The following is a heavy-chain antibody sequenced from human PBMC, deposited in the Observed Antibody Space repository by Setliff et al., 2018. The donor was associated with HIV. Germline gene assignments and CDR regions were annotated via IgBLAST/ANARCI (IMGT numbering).Heavy chain of an antibody. CDR3: ARDDVGYCSGGSCYHLFDTFDI. CDR2: ISSYNDNT. V-gene: IGHV1-18*01. D-gene: IGHD2-15*01. CDR1: GGTFSAYA. Sequence: ASVKVSCKASGGTFSAYAVNWVRQAPGQGLEWMGWISSYNDNTNYALNLQGRVTMTTDTSTSTAYMELRSLRSDDTAVYYCARDDVGYCSGGSCYHLFDTFDIWGQGTVVTVSS. J-gene: IGHJ3*02.